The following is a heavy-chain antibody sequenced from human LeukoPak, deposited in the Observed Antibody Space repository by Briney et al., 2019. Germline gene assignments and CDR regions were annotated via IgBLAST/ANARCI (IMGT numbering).Heavy chain of an antibody. CDR1: GFTFSSYE. D-gene: IGHD6-13*01. CDR2: ISSSGSTI. V-gene: IGHV3-48*03. Sequence: GGSLRLSCAASGFTFSSYEMNWVRRAPGKGLEWVSYISSSGSTIYYADSVKGRFTISRDNAKNSLYLQMNSLRAEDTAVHYCAVRGIADDYWGQGTLVTVSS. J-gene: IGHJ4*02. CDR3: AVRGIADDY.